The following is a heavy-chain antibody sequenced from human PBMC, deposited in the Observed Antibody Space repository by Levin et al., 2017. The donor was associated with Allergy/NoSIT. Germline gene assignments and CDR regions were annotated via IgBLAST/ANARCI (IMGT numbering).Heavy chain of an antibody. CDR1: GGSFSGYY. CDR3: ARGHVQTPPAAAAGTGWFDP. Sequence: PSETLSLTCAVYGGSFSGYYWSWIRQPPGKGLEWIGEINHSGSTNYNPSLKSRVTISVDTSKNQFSLKLSSVTAADTAVYYCARGHVQTPPAAAAGTGWFDPWGQGTLVTVSS. J-gene: IGHJ5*02. V-gene: IGHV4-34*01. CDR2: INHSGST. D-gene: IGHD6-13*01.